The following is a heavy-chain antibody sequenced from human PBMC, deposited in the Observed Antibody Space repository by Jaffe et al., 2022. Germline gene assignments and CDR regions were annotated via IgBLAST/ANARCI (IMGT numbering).Heavy chain of an antibody. D-gene: IGHD4-17*01. CDR3: ARDYGGNYGGRDLYYFDY. J-gene: IGHJ4*02. Sequence: QVQLVQSGAEVKKPGASVKVSCKASGYTFTSYYMHWVRQAPGQGLEWMGIINPSGGSTSYAQKFQGRVTMTRDTSTSTVYMELSSLRSEDTAVYYCARDYGGNYGGRDLYYFDYWGQGTLVTVSS. CDR2: INPSGGST. CDR1: GYTFTSYY. V-gene: IGHV1-46*01.